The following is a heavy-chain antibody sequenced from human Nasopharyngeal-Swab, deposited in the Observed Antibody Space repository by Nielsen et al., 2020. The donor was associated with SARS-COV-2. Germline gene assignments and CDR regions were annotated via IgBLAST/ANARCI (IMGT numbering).Heavy chain of an antibody. Sequence: GESLKISCAASGFTFSSYAVHWVRQAPGKGLEWVAVISYDGSNKYYADSVKGRFTISRDNSKNTLYLQMNSLRAEDTAVYYCGASSRAFDIWGQGTMVTVSS. D-gene: IGHD6-13*01. V-gene: IGHV3-30-3*01. CDR3: GASSRAFDI. CDR2: ISYDGSNK. J-gene: IGHJ3*02. CDR1: GFTFSSYA.